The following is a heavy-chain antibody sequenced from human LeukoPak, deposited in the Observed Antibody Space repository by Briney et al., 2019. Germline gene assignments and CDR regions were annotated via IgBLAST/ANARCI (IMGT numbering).Heavy chain of an antibody. V-gene: IGHV4-34*01. Sequence: SETLSLTCAVYGESFSGYYWTWIRQPPGKGLEWIGEIDLGGSTNYNPSLESRVSISVERSRNQFSLSLNSVTAADTALYYCATDFDGIDAFDFWGQGTMVTVSS. CDR3: ATDFDGIDAFDF. D-gene: IGHD3-3*01. J-gene: IGHJ3*01. CDR1: GESFSGYY. CDR2: IDLGGST.